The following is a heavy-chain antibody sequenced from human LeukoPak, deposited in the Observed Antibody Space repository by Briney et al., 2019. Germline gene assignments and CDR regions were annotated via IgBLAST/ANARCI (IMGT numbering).Heavy chain of an antibody. Sequence: ASVKVSCKASGYTFTSYGISWVRQAPGQGLEWMGWISAYNGNTNYAQKLQGRVTMTTDTSTSTAYMELRSLRSDATAVYYCARQLGYCSSTSCTWSWFDPWGQGTLVTVSS. CDR3: ARQLGYCSSTSCTWSWFDP. CDR1: GYTFTSYG. CDR2: ISAYNGNT. V-gene: IGHV1-18*01. J-gene: IGHJ5*02. D-gene: IGHD2-2*01.